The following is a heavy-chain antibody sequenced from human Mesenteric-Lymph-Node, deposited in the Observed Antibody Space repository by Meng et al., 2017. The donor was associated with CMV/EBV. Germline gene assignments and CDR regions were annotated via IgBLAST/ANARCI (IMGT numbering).Heavy chain of an antibody. CDR3: ARGRRFGP. J-gene: IGHJ5*02. CDR1: GGSINAFH. Sequence: GSLRLSCTVSGGSINAFHWSWVRQSPGKGLEWIGYFHYSGTTSFSPSLEDRVTISLDRSTPRFSLKLSSVTAADTAVYYCARGRRFGPWGQGTLVTVSS. V-gene: IGHV4-59*12. CDR2: FHYSGTT.